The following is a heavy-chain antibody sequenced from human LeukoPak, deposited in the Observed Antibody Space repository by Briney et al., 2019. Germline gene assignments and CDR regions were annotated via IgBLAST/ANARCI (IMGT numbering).Heavy chain of an antibody. J-gene: IGHJ6*03. CDR1: GYTFTNYY. D-gene: IGHD4-11*01. V-gene: IGHV1-46*01. Sequence: ASVKVSCKASGYTFTNYYIHWVRQAPGQGLEWMGIINPSGGSTSYAQKFQGRVTMTRDMSTSTVYMELSSLRSEDTAVYYCARVYSNYGAGYYYYYMDVWGKGTTVTVSS. CDR2: INPSGGST. CDR3: ARVYSNYGAGYYYYYMDV.